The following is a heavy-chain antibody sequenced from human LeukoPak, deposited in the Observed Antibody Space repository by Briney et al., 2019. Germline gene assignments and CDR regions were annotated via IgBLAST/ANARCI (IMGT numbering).Heavy chain of an antibody. V-gene: IGHV3-21*01. CDR2: ISSSSSYI. D-gene: IGHD5-12*01. CDR1: GFTFSSYS. Sequence: GGSLRLSCAASGFTFSSYSMNWVRQAPGKGLEWVSSISSSSSYIYYADSVKGRFTISRDNAKNSLYLQMNSLRAEDTAVYYCARDRSDSGYGVYFDYWGQGTLVTVSS. CDR3: ARDRSDSGYGVYFDY. J-gene: IGHJ4*02.